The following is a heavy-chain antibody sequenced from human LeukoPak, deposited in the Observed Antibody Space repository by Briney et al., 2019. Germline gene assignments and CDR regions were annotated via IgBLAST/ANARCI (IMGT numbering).Heavy chain of an antibody. Sequence: ASVKVSCKASGYTFTSYAMHWVRQAPGQRLEWMGWINAGNGSTKYSQKFQGRVTITRDTSASTAYMELSSLRSEDTAVYYCASSSWYYFDYWGQGTLVTVSS. CDR2: INAGNGST. CDR3: ASSSWYYFDY. D-gene: IGHD6-13*01. J-gene: IGHJ4*02. V-gene: IGHV1-3*01. CDR1: GYTFTSYA.